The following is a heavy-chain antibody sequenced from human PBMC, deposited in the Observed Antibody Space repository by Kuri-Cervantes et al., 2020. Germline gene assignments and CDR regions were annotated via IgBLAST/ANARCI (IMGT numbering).Heavy chain of an antibody. J-gene: IGHJ4*02. D-gene: IGHD6-19*01. CDR1: GYTFTNYA. CDR3: ASRDLGWAIDY. CDR2: SNAGNGDT. Sequence: ASVKVSCKASGYTFTNYAMYWVRQAPGQRLEWMGWSNAGNGDTKYSQQFQGRVTITRDTSASTAYMELSSLRSEDTAVYYCASRDLGWAIDYWGQGTLVTVSS. V-gene: IGHV1-3*01.